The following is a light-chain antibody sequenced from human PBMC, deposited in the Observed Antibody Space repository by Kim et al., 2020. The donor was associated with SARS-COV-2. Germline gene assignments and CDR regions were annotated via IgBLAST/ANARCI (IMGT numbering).Light chain of an antibody. Sequence: QSALAQPASVSGSPGQSITISCTGSSSDVGGYESVSWYQHHPYKAPKLIIFGVTNRPSGISSRFSASKSDNTASLTISGLLPEDEADYYCSSYSRATTYIFGGGTQLTVL. CDR1: SSDVGGYES. CDR3: SSYSRATTYI. CDR2: GVT. V-gene: IGLV2-14*03. J-gene: IGLJ2*01.